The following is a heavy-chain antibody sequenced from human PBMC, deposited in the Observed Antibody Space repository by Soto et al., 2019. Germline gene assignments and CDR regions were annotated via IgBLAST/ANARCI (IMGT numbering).Heavy chain of an antibody. CDR3: ARDRRSAHGTRGSIDP. J-gene: IGHJ5*02. CDR2: IYYTGST. D-gene: IGHD6-13*01. V-gene: IGHV4-31*03. Sequence: QVQLQESGPGLVKPSQTLSLTCNVSGGYIGSGGYYWSWIRQHPGKDLEWIGYIYYTGSTYYNRSLRSRGSMSVDTSKNQFSQKLTSVTAADTAVYYCARDRRSAHGTRGSIDPWGQGTMVTVSA. CDR1: GGYIGSGGYY.